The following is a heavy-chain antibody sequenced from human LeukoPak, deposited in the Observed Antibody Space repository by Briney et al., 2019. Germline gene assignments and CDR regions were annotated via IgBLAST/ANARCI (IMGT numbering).Heavy chain of an antibody. D-gene: IGHD4-23*01. V-gene: IGHV4-39*01. CDR2: IYYSGTT. CDR3: ARHKIWDGYGGLFGY. Sequence: SETLSLTCAVSGGSISSRSYYWGWIRQSPGKGLEWIGTIYYSGTTYYNPSLKSRVTISVDTSKNHFSLKLSSVTAADTAMYYCARHKIWDGYGGLFGYWGQGTLVTVSS. CDR1: GGSISSRSYY. J-gene: IGHJ4*02.